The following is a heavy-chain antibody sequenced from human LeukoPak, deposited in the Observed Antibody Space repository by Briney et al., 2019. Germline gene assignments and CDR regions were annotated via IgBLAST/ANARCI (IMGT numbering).Heavy chain of an antibody. CDR3: ARVSQTPAYYYTSGYYYHGY. Sequence: VASVKVSCKASGFTFSAYDINWVRQAPGQGLEWMGWMNPNSGNTGFAQKFQGRVTMTRDTSINTAYMELSNLRSEDTAVYYCARVSQTPAYYYTSGYYYHGYWGQGTRVTVSS. D-gene: IGHD3-22*01. J-gene: IGHJ4*02. CDR2: MNPNSGNT. V-gene: IGHV1-8*01. CDR1: GFTFSAYD.